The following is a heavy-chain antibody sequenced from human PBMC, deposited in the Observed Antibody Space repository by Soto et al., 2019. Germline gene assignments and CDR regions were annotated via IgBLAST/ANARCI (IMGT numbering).Heavy chain of an antibody. D-gene: IGHD5-12*01. CDR2: IVPLVRTT. Sequence: QVQLVQSGAEAKKPGSSVKVSCKTSGGTFSSYAISWVRQAPGHGLELMGGIVPLVRTTNYAQKFQGRVTITAATSTNTVYMELSGLRSGDTAGYYCPRGGYSGTWSNLFDRAGLDVWGQGTTVTVSS. CDR1: GGTFSSYA. J-gene: IGHJ6*01. V-gene: IGHV1-69*06. CDR3: PRGGYSGTWSNLFDRAGLDV.